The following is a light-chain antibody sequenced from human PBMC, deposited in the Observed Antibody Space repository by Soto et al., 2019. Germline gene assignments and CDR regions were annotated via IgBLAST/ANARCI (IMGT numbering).Light chain of an antibody. Sequence: QSALTQPASVSGSPGQSITISCTGTSSDVGSYNLVSWYQQHPGKAPKLMIYEGSKRPSGISNRFSGSKSGNTASLTISGLQAEDEAEYYCCSYADSSRIYVFCSGTKLTVL. CDR2: EGS. CDR1: SSDVGSYNL. J-gene: IGLJ1*01. CDR3: CSYADSSRIYV. V-gene: IGLV2-23*01.